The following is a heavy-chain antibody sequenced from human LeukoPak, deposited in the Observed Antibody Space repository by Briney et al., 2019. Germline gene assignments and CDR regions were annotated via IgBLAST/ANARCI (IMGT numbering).Heavy chain of an antibody. CDR2: ISYDGSNK. D-gene: IGHD4-23*01. CDR3: ASRTTVVTPDAFDI. CDR1: GFTFSSYV. V-gene: IGHV3-30*01. J-gene: IGHJ3*02. Sequence: GESLRLSCAASGFTFSSYVMHWVRQAPGKGLEWVAIISYDGSNKYYAATVKGRFTISRDNSKNTLYLQMNSLRAEDTAVYFCASRTTVVTPDAFDIWGQGTMVTVSS.